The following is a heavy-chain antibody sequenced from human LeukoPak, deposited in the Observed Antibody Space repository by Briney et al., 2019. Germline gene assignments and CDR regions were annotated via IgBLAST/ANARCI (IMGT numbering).Heavy chain of an antibody. CDR3: ARHLTYYYDSTGYPRDAFDI. V-gene: IGHV4-59*08. J-gene: IGHJ3*02. Sequence: SETLSLTCTVSGGSISGYYWSWIRQSPGKGLVWLGYIYYSGSTNYNPSLKSRVTISVDMSKNQFSLKLSSVTAADTALYYCARHLTYYYDSTGYPRDAFDIWGHGTMVTVYS. CDR1: GGSISGYY. CDR2: IYYSGST. D-gene: IGHD3-22*01.